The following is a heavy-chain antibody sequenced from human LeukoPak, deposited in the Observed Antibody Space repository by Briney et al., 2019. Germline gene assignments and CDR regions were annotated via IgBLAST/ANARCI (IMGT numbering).Heavy chain of an antibody. CDR3: ARREKLGYSYGRGTLDI. CDR2: IDSTGST. J-gene: IGHJ3*02. CDR1: GILVSSNY. D-gene: IGHD5-18*01. V-gene: IGHV3-66*01. Sequence: GGSLRLSCVASGILVSSNYMSWVRQAPGKGLEWVSFIDSTGSTYYADSVKGRFTISRDNSRNTLYLQMNSLRVEDTAVYYCARREKLGYSYGRGTLDIWGQGTMVTVSS.